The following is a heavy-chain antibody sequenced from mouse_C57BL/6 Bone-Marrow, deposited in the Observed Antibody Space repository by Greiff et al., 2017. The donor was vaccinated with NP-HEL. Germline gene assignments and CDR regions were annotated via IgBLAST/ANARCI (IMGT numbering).Heavy chain of an antibody. J-gene: IGHJ2*01. D-gene: IGHD1-1*01. CDR2: ISDGGSYT. CDR1: GFTFSSYA. CDR3: AREGYYGSLYYFDD. V-gene: IGHV5-4*01. Sequence: EVKLVESGGGLVKPGGSLKLSCAASGFTFSSYAMSWVRQTPEKRLEWVATISDGGSYTYYPDNVKGRFTISRDNAKNNLYLQMSHLKSEDTAMYYCAREGYYGSLYYFDDWGKGTTLTVSS.